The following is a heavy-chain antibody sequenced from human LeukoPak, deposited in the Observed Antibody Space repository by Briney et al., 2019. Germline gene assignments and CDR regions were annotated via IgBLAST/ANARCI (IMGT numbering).Heavy chain of an antibody. CDR3: AGRTYYFDY. V-gene: IGHV3-23*01. CDR1: LFNFRNYG. Sequence: PRGSLRLSSVPSLFNFRNYGINSVPHAPGKGLERVAAVSDDGDKTYYGDSVKGRFTVPRDNSKNTLYLQMSSLRAEDTAVYYCAGRTYYFDYWGQGTLVTVSS. CDR2: VSDDGDKT. D-gene: IGHD3-16*01. J-gene: IGHJ4*02.